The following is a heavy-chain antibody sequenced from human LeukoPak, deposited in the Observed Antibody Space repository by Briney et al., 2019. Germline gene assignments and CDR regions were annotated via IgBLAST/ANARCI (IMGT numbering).Heavy chain of an antibody. V-gene: IGHV3-23*01. Sequence: GGSLRLSCAASGFTFSNFDMSWVRQAPGKGLEWVSAITGSGGSTFYSDSVKGRFTISRDNSKNTLYLQMNSLRAEDTAVYYCAIPARYSSGHFDYWGQGTLVTVSS. CDR2: ITGSGGST. J-gene: IGHJ4*02. CDR1: GFTFSNFD. D-gene: IGHD6-25*01. CDR3: AIPARYSSGHFDY.